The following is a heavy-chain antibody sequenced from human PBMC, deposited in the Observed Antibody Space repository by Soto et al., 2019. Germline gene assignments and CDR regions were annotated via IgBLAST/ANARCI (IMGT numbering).Heavy chain of an antibody. CDR3: ASGQASYDSSGHGAFDI. D-gene: IGHD3-22*01. Sequence: SETLCITCTFCVGCISIGGYSWSWIRQHPGKGLEWIGYIYYSGSTYYNPSLKSRVTISVDTSRNQFSLKLSSVTAADTAVYYCASGQASYDSSGHGAFDIWGQGTMVTVSS. CDR1: VGCISIGGYS. J-gene: IGHJ3*02. V-gene: IGHV4-31*03. CDR2: IYYSGST.